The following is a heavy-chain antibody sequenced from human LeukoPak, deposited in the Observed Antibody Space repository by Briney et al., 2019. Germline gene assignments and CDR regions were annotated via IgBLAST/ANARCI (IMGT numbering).Heavy chain of an antibody. V-gene: IGHV4-59*01. CDR2: IYYSGST. Sequence: SETLSLTCTVSGGSISSYYWSWIRQPPGKGLEWIGYIYYSGSTNYNPSLKSRVTISVDTSKNQFSLKLSSVTAADTAVYYCARGGWFGELLSYYYYYYMDVWGKGTTVTISS. CDR3: ARGGWFGELLSYYYYYYMDV. D-gene: IGHD3-10*01. J-gene: IGHJ6*03. CDR1: GGSISSYY.